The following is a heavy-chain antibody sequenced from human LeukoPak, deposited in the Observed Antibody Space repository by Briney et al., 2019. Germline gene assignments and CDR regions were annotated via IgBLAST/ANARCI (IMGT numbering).Heavy chain of an antibody. J-gene: IGHJ5*02. Sequence: SETLSLTCAVYGGSFSGYYWSWIRQPPGKGLEWIGEINHSGSTNYNPSLKSRVTISVDTSKNQFSLKLSSVTAADTAVYYCARSXPRIAAAGSKYNWFDPWGQGTLVTVSS. V-gene: IGHV4-34*01. CDR3: ARSXPRIAAAGSKYNWFDP. CDR2: INHSGST. D-gene: IGHD6-13*01. CDR1: GGSFSGYY.